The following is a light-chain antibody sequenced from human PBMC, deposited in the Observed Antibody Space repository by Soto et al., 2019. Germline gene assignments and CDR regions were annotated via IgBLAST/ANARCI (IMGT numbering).Light chain of an antibody. CDR1: QSVSSN. CDR2: GAS. CDR3: QQYNNWPWT. J-gene: IGKJ1*01. Sequence: EVVVKLSPATLSVTKGERATLSCRASQSVSSNLAWYQQKPGQAPRLLIYGASTRATGIPARFSGSGSGTEFTLTISSLQSEDFAVYYCQQYNNWPWTFGQGTKVDIK. V-gene: IGKV3-15*01.